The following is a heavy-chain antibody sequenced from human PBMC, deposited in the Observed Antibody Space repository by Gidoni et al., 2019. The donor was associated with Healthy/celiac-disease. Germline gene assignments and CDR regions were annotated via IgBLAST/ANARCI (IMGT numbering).Heavy chain of an antibody. CDR3: ARGRPKTKYYYYYYYMDV. V-gene: IGHV4-34*01. CDR1: GGSFSGYS. CDR2: INHRGST. J-gene: IGHJ6*03. D-gene: IGHD1-1*01. Sequence: QVQLQQWGAGLLKPSETLSLTCAVYGGSFSGYSWSWIRQPPGKGLEWIGEINHRGSTNYNPSLKSRVTISVDTSKNQFSLKLSSVTAADTAVYYCARGRPKTKYYYYYYYMDVWGKGTTVTVSS.